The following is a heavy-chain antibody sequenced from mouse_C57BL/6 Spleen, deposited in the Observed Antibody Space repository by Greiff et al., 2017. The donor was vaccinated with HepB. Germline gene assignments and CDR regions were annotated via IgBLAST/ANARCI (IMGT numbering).Heavy chain of an antibody. CDR1: GFSFNTYA. V-gene: IGHV10-1*01. D-gene: IGHD2-3*01. CDR2: IRSKSNNYAT. J-gene: IGHJ4*01. Sequence: EVKVVESGGGLVQPKGSLKLSCAASGFSFNTYAMNWVRQAPGKGLEWVARIRSKSNNYATYYADSVKDRFTISRDDSESMLYLQMNNLKTEDTAMYYCVRHFDGYSYYYAMDYWGQGTSVTVSS. CDR3: VRHFDGYSYYYAMDY.